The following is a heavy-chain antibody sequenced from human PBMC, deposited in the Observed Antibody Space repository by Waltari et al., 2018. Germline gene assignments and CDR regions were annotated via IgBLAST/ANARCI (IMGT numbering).Heavy chain of an antibody. CDR1: GGPFSSVG. J-gene: IGHJ3*01. D-gene: IGHD5-12*01. V-gene: IGHV1-69*02. CDR3: ARRVSTKGAFEV. Sequence: QVQLVQSGAEVKQPGSSVKVSCKSSGGPFSSVGLHWLRQAPGQGLEWIGKIIPMPRITDYDQKFQVRLRITADRSTTTGYMELRSLGSEDTAIYYCARRVSTKGAFEVWGRGTLVTVSP. CDR2: IIPMPRIT.